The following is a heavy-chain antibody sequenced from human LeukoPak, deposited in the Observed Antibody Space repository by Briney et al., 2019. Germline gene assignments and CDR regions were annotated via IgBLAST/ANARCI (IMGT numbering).Heavy chain of an antibody. J-gene: IGHJ4*02. CDR3: ARSLNSGGYSDY. CDR2: INTDGSST. Sequence: PGGSLRLSCAASGFTFSSYWMHWVRQAPGKGLVWVSRINTDGSSTTYADSVKGRFTISRDNPKNTLYLQMNSLRAEDTAVYYCARSLNSGGYSDYWGQGTLVTVSS. D-gene: IGHD1-26*01. V-gene: IGHV3-74*01. CDR1: GFTFSSYW.